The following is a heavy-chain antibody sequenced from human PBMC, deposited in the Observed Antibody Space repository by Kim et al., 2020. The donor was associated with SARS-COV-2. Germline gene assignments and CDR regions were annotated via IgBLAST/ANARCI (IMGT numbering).Heavy chain of an antibody. CDR1: GFIFHNYW. J-gene: IGHJ4*02. Sequence: GGSLRLSCVASGFIFHNYWMTWVRQAPGKGLEWVANINQDGGEKNYVDSVKGRFTISRDNAKKSVFLQMNSLRAEDTAVYYCASQARPVPYWGQGTLVTVSS. CDR2: INQDGGEK. CDR3: ASQARPVPY. V-gene: IGHV3-7*03.